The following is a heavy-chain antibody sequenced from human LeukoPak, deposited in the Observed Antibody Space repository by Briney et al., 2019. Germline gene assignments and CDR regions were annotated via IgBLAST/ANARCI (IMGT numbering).Heavy chain of an antibody. CDR3: ARSDLCPKNPPVY. Sequence: SETLSLTCNVSGGSITSRSFYWVWIRQPPGKGLEFIGSIYYNGSTYYNPSLKSRVTISVVTSKNHFSLKVSSVTAADTAVYYCARSDLCPKNPPVYWGQGTLVTVSS. CDR1: GGSITSRSFY. CDR2: IYYNGST. J-gene: IGHJ4*02. D-gene: IGHD2-21*02. V-gene: IGHV4-39*02.